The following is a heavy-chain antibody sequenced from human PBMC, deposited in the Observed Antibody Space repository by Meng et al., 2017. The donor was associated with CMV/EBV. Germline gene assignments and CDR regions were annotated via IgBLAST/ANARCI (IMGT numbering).Heavy chain of an antibody. CDR3: ATPWEVYSSSSGSYYGMDV. J-gene: IGHJ6*02. V-gene: IGHV1-46*03. D-gene: IGHD6-6*01. CDR1: GYTFTSHY. CDR2: INPSGSST. Sequence: ASVKVSCKASGYTFTSHYMHWLRQAPGQGLEWMGIINPSGSSTSYAQKFQGRVTMTRDTSTSTAYMELSSLRSEDTDVYYCATPWEVYSSSSGSYYGMDVWGQGTTVTVSS.